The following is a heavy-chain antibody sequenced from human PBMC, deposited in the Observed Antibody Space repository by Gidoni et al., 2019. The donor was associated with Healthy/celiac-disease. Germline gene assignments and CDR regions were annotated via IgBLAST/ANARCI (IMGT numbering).Heavy chain of an antibody. J-gene: IGHJ6*02. V-gene: IGHV1-18*01. D-gene: IGHD2-15*01. Sequence: QVQLVQSGAEVKKPGASVKVSCKASGYTFTSYGISWVRQAPGQGLEWMGWISAYNGNTNYAQKLQGRVTMTTDTSTSTAYMELRSLRSDDTAVYYCASRNCSGGSCYPGGMDVWGQGTTVTVSS. CDR1: GYTFTSYG. CDR3: ASRNCSGGSCYPGGMDV. CDR2: ISAYNGNT.